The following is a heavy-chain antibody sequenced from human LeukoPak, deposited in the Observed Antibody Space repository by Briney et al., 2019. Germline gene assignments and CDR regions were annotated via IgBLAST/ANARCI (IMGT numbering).Heavy chain of an antibody. J-gene: IGHJ4*02. D-gene: IGHD3-22*01. CDR1: GFTFSSYA. CDR3: ARGKPMTMIVVVIPPWYFDY. Sequence: GGSLRLSCAASGFTFSSYAMHWVRQAPGKGLEWVAVISYDGSNKYYADSVKGRFTISRDNSKNTLYLQMNSLRAEDTAVYYCARGKPMTMIVVVIPPWYFDYWGQGTLVTVSS. V-gene: IGHV3-30-3*01. CDR2: ISYDGSNK.